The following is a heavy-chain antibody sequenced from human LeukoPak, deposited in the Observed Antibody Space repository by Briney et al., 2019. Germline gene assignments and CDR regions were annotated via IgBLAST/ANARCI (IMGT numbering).Heavy chain of an antibody. CDR2: INHSGST. J-gene: IGHJ3*02. V-gene: IGHV4-34*01. Sequence: SETLSLTCTVSGGSISSYYWSWIRQPPGKGLEWIGEINHSGSTNYNPSLKSRVTISVDTSKNQFSLKLSSVTAADTAVYYCARGPGYSSGWWANAFDIWGQGTMVTVSS. D-gene: IGHD6-19*01. CDR3: ARGPGYSSGWWANAFDI. CDR1: GGSISSYY.